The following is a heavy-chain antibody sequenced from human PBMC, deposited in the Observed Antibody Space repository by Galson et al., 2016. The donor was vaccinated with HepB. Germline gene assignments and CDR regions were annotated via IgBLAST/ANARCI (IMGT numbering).Heavy chain of an antibody. CDR1: GGSVSSGRYY. Sequence: SETLSLTCTVSGGSVSSGRYYWSWIRQPPGKGLEWIGYIYYSGSTNNNPSLKSRFTISVDTSKNQFSLKLSSVTAADTAVYYCARGETLFYYDSSGYYYSWFDPWGQGTLVTVSS. V-gene: IGHV4-61*01. D-gene: IGHD3-22*01. CDR3: ARGETLFYYDSSGYYYSWFDP. CDR2: IYYSGST. J-gene: IGHJ5*02.